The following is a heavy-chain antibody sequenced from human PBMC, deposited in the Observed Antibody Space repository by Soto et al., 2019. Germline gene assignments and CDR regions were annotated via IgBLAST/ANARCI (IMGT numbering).Heavy chain of an antibody. D-gene: IGHD6-19*01. J-gene: IGHJ4*02. CDR1: GFTFSDYA. V-gene: IGHV3-30*18. CDR2: VSHDGRNT. CDR3: AKGGRQWLVRSDFNY. Sequence: VQLVESGGGVVQPGRSLRLSCAASGFTFSDYAMHWVRQAPGKGLEWVAVVSHDGRNTHYADSVKGRFTISRDSCRNTVSLEMPSLRAEDTAVYYCAKGGRQWLVRSDFNYWGQGALVTVSS.